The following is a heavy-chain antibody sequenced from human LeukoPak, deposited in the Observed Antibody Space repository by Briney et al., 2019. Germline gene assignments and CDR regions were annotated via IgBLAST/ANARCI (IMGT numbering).Heavy chain of an antibody. CDR1: GFTFSSYA. J-gene: IGHJ4*02. D-gene: IGHD3-22*01. Sequence: PGGSLRLSCAASGFTFSSYAMSWVRQAPGKGLEWVSAISGSGGSTYYADSVKGRFTISRDNSKNTLYLQMNSLRAEDTAVYYCAKVQTYYYDSTCDYWGQGTLVTVSS. V-gene: IGHV3-23*01. CDR2: ISGSGGST. CDR3: AKVQTYYYDSTCDY.